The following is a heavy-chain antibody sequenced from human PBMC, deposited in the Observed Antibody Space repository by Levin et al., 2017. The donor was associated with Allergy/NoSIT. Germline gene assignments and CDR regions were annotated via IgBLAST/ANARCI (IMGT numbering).Heavy chain of an antibody. Sequence: NPGESLKISCAASGFTFSNAWMSWVRQAPGKGLEWVGRIKSKTDGGTTDYAAPVKGRFTISRDDSKNTLYLQMNSLKTEDTAVYYCTTGRILRYFDWLLDYFDYWGQGTLVTVSS. CDR3: TTGRILRYFDWLLDYFDY. CDR2: IKSKTDGGTT. D-gene: IGHD3-9*01. J-gene: IGHJ4*02. CDR1: GFTFSNAW. V-gene: IGHV3-15*01.